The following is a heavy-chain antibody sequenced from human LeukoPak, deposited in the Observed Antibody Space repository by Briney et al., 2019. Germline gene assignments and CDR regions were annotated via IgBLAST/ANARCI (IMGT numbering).Heavy chain of an antibody. CDR2: IWYDGSNK. J-gene: IGHJ4*02. D-gene: IGHD2-21*02. Sequence: GRSPRLSCAASGLTFSRYGMHWVRQAPDNGLEWGEVIWYDGSNKYYADSVKGRLTISRDNSKNTLYLKMNSLRAEDTAVYYCARERCGGDCYADYWGQGTLVTVSS. V-gene: IGHV3-33*01. CDR1: GLTFSRYG. CDR3: ARERCGGDCYADY.